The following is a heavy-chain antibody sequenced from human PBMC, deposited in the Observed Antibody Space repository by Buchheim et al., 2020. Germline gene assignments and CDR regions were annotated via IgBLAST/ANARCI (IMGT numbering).Heavy chain of an antibody. Sequence: QVQLVESGGGVVQPGRSLRLSCAASGFTFSSYAMHWVRQAPGKGLEWVAVISYDGSNKYYADSVKGRFTISRDNSKNTLYLQMNSLRAEDTAVYYCAREGSLGYCSGGSCYANWFDPWGQGTL. CDR1: GFTFSSYA. V-gene: IGHV3-30*04. CDR2: ISYDGSNK. CDR3: AREGSLGYCSGGSCYANWFDP. J-gene: IGHJ5*02. D-gene: IGHD2-15*01.